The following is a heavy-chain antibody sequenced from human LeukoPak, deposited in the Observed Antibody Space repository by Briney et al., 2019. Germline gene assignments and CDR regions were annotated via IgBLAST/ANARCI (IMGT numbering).Heavy chain of an antibody. V-gene: IGHV4-59*08. J-gene: IGHJ5*02. D-gene: IGHD3-22*01. CDR1: GGSISSYY. CDR2: IYYSGST. Sequence: PSETLSLTCTVSGGSISSYYWSWIRQPPGKGLEWIGYIYYSGSTNYNPSLKSRVTISVDTSKNQFSLKPSSVTAADTAVYYCARHRPPYDSSGYYWFDPWGQGTLVTVSS. CDR3: ARHRPPYDSSGYYWFDP.